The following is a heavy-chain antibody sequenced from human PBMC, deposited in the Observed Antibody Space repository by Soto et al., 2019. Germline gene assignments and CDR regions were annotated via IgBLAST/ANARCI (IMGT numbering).Heavy chain of an antibody. D-gene: IGHD2-21*02. J-gene: IGHJ4*02. Sequence: PSETLSLTCAVYDGSFSDYYWIWIRQPPGKGLEWIGEINHSGRTNYNPSLKSRVTISVDTSTKQFSLKLSSVTAADTAVYFCARDGGNSVFDYWGQGSLVTVSS. V-gene: IGHV4-34*01. CDR2: INHSGRT. CDR1: DGSFSDYY. CDR3: ARDGGNSVFDY.